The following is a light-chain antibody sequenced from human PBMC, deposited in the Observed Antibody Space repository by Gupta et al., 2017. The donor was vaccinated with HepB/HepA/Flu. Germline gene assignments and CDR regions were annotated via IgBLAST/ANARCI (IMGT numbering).Light chain of an antibody. CDR2: SAS. CDR1: QDVSNW. Sequence: VSAFLGDTVTITCRASQDVSNWLAWYQQKPGKAPNLLISSASRLQSGVPSRFSGSGYGTDFTLIISSLQPEDFATYYCQQADTFPWTFGQGTKVEI. CDR3: QQADTFPWT. V-gene: IGKV1-12*01. J-gene: IGKJ1*01.